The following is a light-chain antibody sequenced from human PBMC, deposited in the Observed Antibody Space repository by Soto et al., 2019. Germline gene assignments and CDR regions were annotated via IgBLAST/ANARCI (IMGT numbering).Light chain of an antibody. CDR3: QVWESSSNQV. J-gene: IGLJ1*01. CDR1: NIGTKS. CDR2: DDS. Sequence: SYELTQPPSVAVAPGQKARIAGGGDNIGTKSVHWYQQRPGQAPVLVVYDDSDRPSGIPERFSGSNSGSTATLTISRVEAGDEADYYCQVWESSSNQVFGTGTKLTVL. V-gene: IGLV3-21*02.